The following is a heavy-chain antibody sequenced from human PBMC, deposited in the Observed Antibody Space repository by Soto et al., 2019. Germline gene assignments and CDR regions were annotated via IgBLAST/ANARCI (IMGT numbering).Heavy chain of an antibody. CDR2: MNPNSGNT. J-gene: IGHJ4*02. Sequence: GASVKVSCKASGYTFTSYGISWVRQAPGQGLGWMGWMNPNSGNTGYAQKFQGRVTMTRNTSISTAYMELSSLRSEDTAVYYCARGGRISGVYWGQATLVTVSS. V-gene: IGHV1-8*02. CDR3: ARGGRISGVY. CDR1: GYTFTSYG. D-gene: IGHD1-26*01.